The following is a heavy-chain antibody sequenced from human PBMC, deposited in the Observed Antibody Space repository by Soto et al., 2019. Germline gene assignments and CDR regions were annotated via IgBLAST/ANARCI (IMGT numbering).Heavy chain of an antibody. CDR2: TSYDGSIN. Sequence: WWSLRLSCSGSAFSCGRYEMHWLRQAPGKGLEWVTFTSYDGSINYYADSVKGRFTMSRDNSKNLLYLQMNSLRTEDTAVYYCVRRSTVSYYAVDVWGQGTTVTVSS. J-gene: IGHJ6*02. D-gene: IGHD4-17*01. CDR3: VRRSTVSYYAVDV. CDR1: AFSCGRYE. V-gene: IGHV3-30*04.